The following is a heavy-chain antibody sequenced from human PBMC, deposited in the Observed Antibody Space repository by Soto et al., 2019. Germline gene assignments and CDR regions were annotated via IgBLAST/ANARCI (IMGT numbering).Heavy chain of an antibody. CDR3: ATILRSSTSGWSDFDP. CDR2: INPNNGVT. V-gene: IGHV1-2*02. D-gene: IGHD2-2*01. J-gene: IGHJ5*02. Sequence: QERLVQSGAEVKKPGASLNVSCKDYDYFFTGYHMHWVRQAPGHGLERMGWINPNNGVTNYARQCQGRVTMTRDTSLNTAYLELRRLTSDDTAVYYCATILRSSTSGWSDFDPWGQGTQVTVSS. CDR1: DYFFTGYH.